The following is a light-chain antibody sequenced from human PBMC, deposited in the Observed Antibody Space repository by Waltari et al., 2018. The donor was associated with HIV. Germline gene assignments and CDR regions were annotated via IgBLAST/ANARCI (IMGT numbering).Light chain of an antibody. CDR2: DGT. Sequence: EVVLTQSPATLSLSPGRRVTLSCRASQSVNDFLAWYHQKPGQPPRLLIYDGTNRATGVPGRFSASGSETDFSLTISGLEPEDSGVYYCQQRNDWPITFGQGTRLEIK. J-gene: IGKJ5*01. V-gene: IGKV3-11*01. CDR3: QQRNDWPIT. CDR1: QSVNDF.